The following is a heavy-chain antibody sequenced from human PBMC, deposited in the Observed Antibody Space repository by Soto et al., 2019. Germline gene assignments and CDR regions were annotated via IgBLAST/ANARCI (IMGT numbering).Heavy chain of an antibody. Sequence: SETLSLTCTVYAEPFSGYYWSWIRQPPGRGLEWIGEISHGGHTNYNPSLKSRVTISVDTSKNHFSLELTSVTAADTAVYYCARPHYDSNTFYSFFDYWDQGTLVTVSS. J-gene: IGHJ4*02. D-gene: IGHD3-22*01. CDR2: ISHGGHT. CDR1: AEPFSGYY. V-gene: IGHV4-34*01. CDR3: ARPHYDSNTFYSFFDY.